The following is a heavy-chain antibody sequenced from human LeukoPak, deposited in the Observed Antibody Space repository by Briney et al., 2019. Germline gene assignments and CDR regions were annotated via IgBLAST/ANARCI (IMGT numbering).Heavy chain of an antibody. CDR2: IRYDGSNK. J-gene: IGHJ4*02. V-gene: IGHV3-30*02. Sequence: PGGSLRLSCAASGFTFSSYGIHWVRQAPGKGLEWVAFIRYDGSNKYYTDSVKGRFTISRDNSKNTLYLQMNSLRAEDTAVYYCARDLSLTYYYDSSGLHTNDYWGQGTLVTVSS. CDR1: GFTFSSYG. CDR3: ARDLSLTYYYDSSGLHTNDY. D-gene: IGHD3-22*01.